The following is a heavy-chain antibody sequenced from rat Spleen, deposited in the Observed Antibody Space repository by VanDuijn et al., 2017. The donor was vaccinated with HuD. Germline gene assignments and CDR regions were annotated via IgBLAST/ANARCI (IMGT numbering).Heavy chain of an antibody. J-gene: IGHJ1*01. CDR1: GFTFSDYN. CDR3: ARHGTYYGYTFRYFDF. Sequence: EVQLVESGGGLVQPGRSLKLSCAASGFTFSDYNMAWVRQAPTKGLEWVASISNTGGSTYYPDSVKGRFTISRDNAKSTLYLQMDSLRSEDTATYYCARHGTYYGYTFRYFDFWGPGTMVTVSS. CDR2: ISNTGGST. D-gene: IGHD1-9*01. V-gene: IGHV5-25*01.